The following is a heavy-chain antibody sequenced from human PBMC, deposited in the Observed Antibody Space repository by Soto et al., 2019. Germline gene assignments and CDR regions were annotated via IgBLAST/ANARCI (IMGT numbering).Heavy chain of an antibody. V-gene: IGHV1-18*04. Sequence: ASVKVSCKASGYTFTSYGISWVRQAPGQGLEWMGWISAYNGNTNYAQKLQGRVTMTTDTSTSTAYMELRSLRSDDTAVYYCARVTLGSSWTLYYYYGMDVWGQGTTVTVSS. CDR2: ISAYNGNT. CDR3: ARVTLGSSWTLYYYYGMDV. CDR1: GYTFTSYG. D-gene: IGHD6-13*01. J-gene: IGHJ6*02.